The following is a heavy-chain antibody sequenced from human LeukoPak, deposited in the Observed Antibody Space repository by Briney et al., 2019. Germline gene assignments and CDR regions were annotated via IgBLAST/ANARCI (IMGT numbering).Heavy chain of an antibody. J-gene: IGHJ4*02. Sequence: GGSLRLSCAVSGFTFSSYAMRWVRQAPGKGLEWVSSISGSGGSTYYAVSVKGRFTISRDNCKNTLYLQMNSLRAEDTAVYYCAKDWDYYGSGSYSDYWGQGTLVTVSS. CDR3: AKDWDYYGSGSYSDY. D-gene: IGHD3-10*01. CDR2: ISGSGGST. CDR1: GFTFSSYA. V-gene: IGHV3-23*01.